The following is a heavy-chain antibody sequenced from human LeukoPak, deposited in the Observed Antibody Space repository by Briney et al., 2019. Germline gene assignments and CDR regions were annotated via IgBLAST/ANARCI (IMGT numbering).Heavy chain of an antibody. Sequence: ASVKVSCKASGYTFTGYYMHWVRQAPGQGLEWMGWINPNSGGTNYAQKFQGRVTMTRDTSISTAYMELSRLRSDDTAVYYCARAWRYSGSYGGWFDPWGQGTLVTVSS. D-gene: IGHD1-26*01. CDR3: ARAWRYSGSYGGWFDP. V-gene: IGHV1-2*02. CDR2: INPNSGGT. J-gene: IGHJ5*02. CDR1: GYTFTGYY.